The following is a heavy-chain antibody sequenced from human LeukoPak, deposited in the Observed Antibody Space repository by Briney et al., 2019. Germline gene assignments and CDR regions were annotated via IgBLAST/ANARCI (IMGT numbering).Heavy chain of an antibody. J-gene: IGHJ4*02. CDR2: ISYDGSNK. Sequence: GGSLRLSCAASGFTFSNYALHWVRQAPGKGLEWVAVISYDGSNKFYADSVRGRSTISRDNSKNTLFLQMNSLRPEDTAVYYCARGPDYDILADYFDYWGQGTLVTVSS. D-gene: IGHD3-9*01. CDR1: GFTFSNYA. V-gene: IGHV3-30*04. CDR3: ARGPDYDILADYFDY.